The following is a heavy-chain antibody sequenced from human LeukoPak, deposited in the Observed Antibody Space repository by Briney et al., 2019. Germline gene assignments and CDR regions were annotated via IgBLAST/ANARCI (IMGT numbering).Heavy chain of an antibody. CDR1: GGSIGDDY. V-gene: IGHV4-59*01. J-gene: IGHJ4*02. D-gene: IGHD4/OR15-4a*01. CDR2: IHYSGDT. Sequence: SETLSLTCGVSGGSIGDDYWTWIRQPPGQGLEYIGFIHYSGDTDSNPSLKSRVTMSVDASKNEFSLRLKYVTAADTAIYYCSRLVGVNRGSEDHWGQGILVTVSS. CDR3: SRLVGVNRGSEDH.